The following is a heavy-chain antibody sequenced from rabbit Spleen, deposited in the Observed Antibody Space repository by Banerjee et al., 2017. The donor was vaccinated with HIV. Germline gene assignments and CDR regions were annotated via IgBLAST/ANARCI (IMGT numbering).Heavy chain of an antibody. CDR3: ARDTGTSFSTYGMDL. CDR2: IYAGSSGST. J-gene: IGHJ6*01. V-gene: IGHV1S40*01. D-gene: IGHD8-1*01. CDR1: GFSLNRGYD. Sequence: LVESGGGMVKPGASLTLTCKASGFSLNRGYDMCWVRQAPGKGLEWIACIYAGSSGSTYSATWAKGRFTISKTSSTTVTLQMTSLTVAGTATYFCARDTGTSFSTYGMDLWGPGTLVTVS.